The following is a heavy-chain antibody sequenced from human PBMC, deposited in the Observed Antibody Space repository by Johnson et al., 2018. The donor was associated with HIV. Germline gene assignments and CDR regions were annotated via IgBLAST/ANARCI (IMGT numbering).Heavy chain of an antibody. CDR1: GFTFSTYW. D-gene: IGHD3-22*01. CDR3: ARECQYYYDTSGCTYDAFDI. CDR2: INGDGSSA. V-gene: IGHV3-74*01. J-gene: IGHJ3*02. Sequence: VQLVESGGGLVQPGGSLRLSCAASGFTFSTYWMHWVRQAPGKGLVWVSRINGDGSSANYADSVKGRFTVSRDNAKNTLYLQMNSLRAEDTAVYYCARECQYYYDTSGCTYDAFDIWGQGTMVTVSS.